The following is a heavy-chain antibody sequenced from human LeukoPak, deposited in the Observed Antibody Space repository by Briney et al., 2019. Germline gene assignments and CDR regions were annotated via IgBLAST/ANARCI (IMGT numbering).Heavy chain of an antibody. D-gene: IGHD3-16*02. Sequence: GASVKVSCKASGYTFTSCDINWVRQATGQGLEWMGWMNPNSGNTGSAQRFQGRVTMTRDTSISTAYMELSSLTSEDTAAYYCARGPLVRLPSSFDPWGQGTLVTVSS. J-gene: IGHJ5*02. CDR2: MNPNSGNT. V-gene: IGHV1-8*01. CDR1: GYTFTSCD. CDR3: ARGPLVRLPSSFDP.